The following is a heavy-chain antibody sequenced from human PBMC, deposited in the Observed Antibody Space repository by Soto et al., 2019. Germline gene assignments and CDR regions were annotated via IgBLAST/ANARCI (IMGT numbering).Heavy chain of an antibody. Sequence: CKASGYTFTGYHMHWVRQAPGQGLEWMGWINPNSGGTNYAQKFQGRVTMTRDTSISTAYMEVSSLRSEDTAVYYCARVGMVGATDAFDIWGQGTMVTVSS. J-gene: IGHJ3*02. CDR2: INPNSGGT. D-gene: IGHD1-26*01. CDR3: ARVGMVGATDAFDI. V-gene: IGHV1-2*02. CDR1: GYTFTGYH.